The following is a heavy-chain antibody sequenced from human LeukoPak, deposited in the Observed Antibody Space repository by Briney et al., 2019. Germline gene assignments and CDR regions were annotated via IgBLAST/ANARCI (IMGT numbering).Heavy chain of an antibody. CDR1: GYTFTGYY. CDR3: ARDTSIFGVVIPYFDY. CDR2: INPNSGGT. D-gene: IGHD3-3*01. Sequence: GASVKVSCKASGYTFTGYYMHWVRQAPGQGLEWMGWINPNSGGTNYAQKFQGRVTMTRDTSISTAYTELSRLRSDDTAVYYCARDTSIFGVVIPYFDYWGQGTLVTVSS. J-gene: IGHJ4*02. V-gene: IGHV1-2*02.